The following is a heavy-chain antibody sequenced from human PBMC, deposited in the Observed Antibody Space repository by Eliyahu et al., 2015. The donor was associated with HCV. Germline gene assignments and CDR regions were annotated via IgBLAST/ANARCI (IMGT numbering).Heavy chain of an antibody. CDR2: IWPGDSDT. V-gene: IGHV5-51*01. CDR3: ARPRRIDDSTNYSPGWFDS. Sequence: EVQLVQSGAEVKKPGESLKISCKGSGYNFXNYWXGWVRQMPGKGLEWMGIIWPGDSDTKYGPSFQGQVTFSVDKSINTTYLQWSSLKASDTAVYYCARPRRIDDSTNYSPGWFDSWGQGTLVTVSS. J-gene: IGHJ5*01. CDR1: GYNFXNYW. D-gene: IGHD4-11*01.